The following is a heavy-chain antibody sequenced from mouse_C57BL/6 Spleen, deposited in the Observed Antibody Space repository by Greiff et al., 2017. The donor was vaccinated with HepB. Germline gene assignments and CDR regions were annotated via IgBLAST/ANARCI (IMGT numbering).Heavy chain of an antibody. CDR3: ARQGDYDRAFAY. Sequence: VQLQQSGPELVKPGASVKISCKASGYSFTSYYIHWVKQRPGQGLEWIGWIYPGSGNTKYNEKFKGKATLTADTSSSTAYMQLSSLTSEDSAVYYCARQGDYDRAFAYWGQGTLVTVSA. CDR2: IYPGSGNT. D-gene: IGHD2-4*01. CDR1: GYSFTSYY. J-gene: IGHJ3*01. V-gene: IGHV1-66*01.